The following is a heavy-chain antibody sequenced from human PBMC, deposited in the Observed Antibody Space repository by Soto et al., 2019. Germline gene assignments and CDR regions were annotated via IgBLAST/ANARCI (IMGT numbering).Heavy chain of an antibody. Sequence: GRSLRLSCAASGFTVSSNYMSWVRPAPGKGLEWVSVIYSGGSTYYADSVKGRFTISRDNSKNTLYLQMNSLRAEDTAVYYCATMYSSGWYKVDIWGQGTMVTVSS. CDR1: GFTVSSNY. CDR2: IYSGGST. D-gene: IGHD6-19*01. CDR3: ATMYSSGWYKVDI. J-gene: IGHJ3*02. V-gene: IGHV3-53*01.